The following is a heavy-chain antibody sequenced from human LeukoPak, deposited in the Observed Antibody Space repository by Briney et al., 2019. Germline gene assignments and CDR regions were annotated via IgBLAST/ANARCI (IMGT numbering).Heavy chain of an antibody. J-gene: IGHJ4*02. V-gene: IGHV1-8*01. CDR3: ATLPYSSSWWNYFDY. Sequence: GASVKVSCKASGYTFTSYDINWVRQATGQGLEWMGWMNPNSGNTGYAQKFQGRVTMTRNTSISTAYMELSSLRSEDTAVYYCATLPYSSSWWNYFDYWGQGTLVTVSS. D-gene: IGHD6-13*01. CDR2: MNPNSGNT. CDR1: GYTFTSYD.